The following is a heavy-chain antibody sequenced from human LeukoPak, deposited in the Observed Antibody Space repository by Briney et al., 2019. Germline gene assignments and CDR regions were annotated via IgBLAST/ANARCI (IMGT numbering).Heavy chain of an antibody. J-gene: IGHJ4*02. CDR1: GFPFSSYW. D-gene: IGHD7-27*01. Sequence: GGPLSLFCEASGFPFSSYWMHWVRQFRGKGLVWVSRISSDGNTTTYADSVKGRFLISRDYAKNTLYLQMNSLRAEDTAVYYCAREQKTGNSRYYDYWGQGTLVTVSS. CDR2: ISSDGNTT. CDR3: AREQKTGNSRYYDY. V-gene: IGHV3-74*01.